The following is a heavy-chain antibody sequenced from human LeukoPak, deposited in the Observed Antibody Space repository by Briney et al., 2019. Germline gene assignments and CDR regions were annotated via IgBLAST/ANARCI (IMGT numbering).Heavy chain of an antibody. CDR2: IYYSGST. J-gene: IGHJ3*02. CDR3: ARTYYYDSSGYHYAFDI. D-gene: IGHD3-22*01. V-gene: IGHV4-39*07. CDR1: GGSISSSSYY. Sequence: SETLSLTCTVSGGSISSSSYYWGWIRQPPGKGLEWLGSIYYSGSTYYNPSLKSRVTISVDTSKNQFSLKLSSVTAADTAVYYCARTYYYDSSGYHYAFDIWGQGTMVTVSS.